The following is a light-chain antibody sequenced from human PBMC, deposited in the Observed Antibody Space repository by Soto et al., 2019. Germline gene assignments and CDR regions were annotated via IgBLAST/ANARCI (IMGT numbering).Light chain of an antibody. CDR2: ATS. J-gene: IGKJ4*01. CDR1: QGIGNL. V-gene: IGKV1-17*03. CDR3: LQHASYPFT. Sequence: DIQMTQSPSAMSASVGDRVTITCRASQGIGNLLTWFQQQPGKVPQRLIYATSSLQNGVPARFSGTGSGTEFTLTISSLQPEDFATYYCLQHASYPFTFGGGTKVQIK.